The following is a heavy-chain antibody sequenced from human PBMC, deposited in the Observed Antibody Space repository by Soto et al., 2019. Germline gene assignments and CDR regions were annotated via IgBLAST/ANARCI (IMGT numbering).Heavy chain of an antibody. J-gene: IGHJ4*02. CDR3: ARGRATFYYYDSSGYHDY. CDR1: GGSFSGYY. CDR2: INHSGST. Sequence: ASETLSLTCAVYGGSFSGYYWSWIRQPPGKGLEWIGEINHSGSTNYNPSLKSRVTISVDTSKNQFSLKLSSVTAADTAVYYCARGRATFYYYDSSGYHDYRGQGTLVTVSS. D-gene: IGHD3-22*01. V-gene: IGHV4-34*01.